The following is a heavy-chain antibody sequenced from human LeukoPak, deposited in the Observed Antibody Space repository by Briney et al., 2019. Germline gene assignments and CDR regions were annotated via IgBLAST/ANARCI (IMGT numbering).Heavy chain of an antibody. CDR1: GFTFSDHY. V-gene: IGHV3-11*01. CDR3: AREYSGYVRTTSEP. CDR2: ISSSGSTI. J-gene: IGHJ5*02. Sequence: TGGSLRLSCAASGFTFSDHYVDWVRQAPGKGLEWVSYISSSGSTIYYADSVKGRFTISRDNAKNSLYLQMNSLRAEDTAVHYCAREYSGYVRTTSEPWGQGTLVTVSS. D-gene: IGHD5-12*01.